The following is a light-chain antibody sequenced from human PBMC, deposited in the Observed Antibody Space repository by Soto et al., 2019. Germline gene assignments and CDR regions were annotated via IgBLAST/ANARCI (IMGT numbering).Light chain of an antibody. J-gene: IGKJ1*01. Sequence: DIQMTQSPSTLSASVGARVTITCRASQSISTWLAWYQQKPGKAPKVLIYKASSLESGVPSRFSGSGSGTEFTLTISSLQPDDFATYYCQQYNSYSRTFGQGTKVEIK. CDR3: QQYNSYSRT. CDR1: QSISTW. CDR2: KAS. V-gene: IGKV1-5*03.